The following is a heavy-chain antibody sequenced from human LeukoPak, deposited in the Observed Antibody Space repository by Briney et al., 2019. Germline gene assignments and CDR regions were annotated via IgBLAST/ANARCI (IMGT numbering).Heavy chain of an antibody. V-gene: IGHV3-53*01. CDR3: AKDHFRYSITMVRGVIDY. CDR2: IYSGGST. CDR1: GFTVSSNY. Sequence: GGSLRLSCAASGFTVSSNYMSWVRQAPGKGLEWVSVIYSGGSTYYADSVKGRFTISRDNSKNTLYLQMNSLRAEDTAVYYCAKDHFRYSITMVRGVIDYWGQGTLVTVSS. D-gene: IGHD3-10*01. J-gene: IGHJ4*02.